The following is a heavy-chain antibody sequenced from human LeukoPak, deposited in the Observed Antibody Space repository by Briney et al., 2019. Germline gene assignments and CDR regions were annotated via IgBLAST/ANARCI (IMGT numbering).Heavy chain of an antibody. CDR3: ARRGYYDSSGYYVY. V-gene: IGHV4-39*01. Sequence: SETLSLTCTVSGGSITSSSYHWDWIRQTPGKGLEWIGSIYYSGSTYYSPSLKSRLTISVDTSKSQFSLKLSSVTAADTAVYYCARRGYYDSSGYYVYWGQRTLVTVSS. D-gene: IGHD3-22*01. J-gene: IGHJ4*02. CDR1: GGSITSSSYH. CDR2: IYYSGST.